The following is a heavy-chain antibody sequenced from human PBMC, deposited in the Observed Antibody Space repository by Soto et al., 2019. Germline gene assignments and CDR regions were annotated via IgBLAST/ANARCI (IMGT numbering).Heavy chain of an antibody. Sequence: GGSLRLSCAASGYTFSSLAMYWVRQPPGKGLEWVSAISGSGGSTYYADSVKGRFTISRDNSKNTLYLQMNSLRAEDTAVYYCAKDKYSSGWYYGMDVWGQGTTVTV. CDR1: GYTFSSLA. D-gene: IGHD6-19*01. V-gene: IGHV3-23*01. CDR3: AKDKYSSGWYYGMDV. J-gene: IGHJ6*02. CDR2: ISGSGGST.